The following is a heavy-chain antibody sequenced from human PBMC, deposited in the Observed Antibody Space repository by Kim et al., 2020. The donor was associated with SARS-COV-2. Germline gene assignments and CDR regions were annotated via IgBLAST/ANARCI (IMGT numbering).Heavy chain of an antibody. Sequence: GGSLRLSCAASGFTFSSYSMNWVRQAPGKGLEWVSSISSSSSYIYYADSVKGRFTISRDNAKNSLYLQMNSLRAEDTAVYYCARGEAHDILTGYPIVNAFDIWGQGTMVTVSS. CDR3: ARGEAHDILTGYPIVNAFDI. J-gene: IGHJ3*02. CDR2: ISSSSSYI. D-gene: IGHD3-9*01. V-gene: IGHV3-21*01. CDR1: GFTFSSYS.